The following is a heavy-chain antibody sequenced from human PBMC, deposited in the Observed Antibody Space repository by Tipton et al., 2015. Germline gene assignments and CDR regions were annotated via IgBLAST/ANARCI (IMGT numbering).Heavy chain of an antibody. Sequence: SLRLSCAASGFPVGSKHMSWVRQAPGKGLEWVSVLYIDGATNYADSVKGRFTISRDNAKNSLYLQMHSLRAEDTAVYYCAGSSGSADYWGQGTLVTVSS. CDR3: AGSSGSADY. J-gene: IGHJ4*02. D-gene: IGHD6-19*01. V-gene: IGHV3-53*01. CDR1: GFPVGSKH. CDR2: LYIDGAT.